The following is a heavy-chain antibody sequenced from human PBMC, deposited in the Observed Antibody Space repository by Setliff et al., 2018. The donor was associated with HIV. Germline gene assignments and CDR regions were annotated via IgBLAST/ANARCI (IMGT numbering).Heavy chain of an antibody. D-gene: IGHD4-17*01. Sequence: PGESLKISCQGSGYSFPTYWIGWVRQMPGKGLEWMGIIYPDDSDTRYSPSFQGQVTISADKSTSTAYVQWSSLKASDTAIYYCARVVGSNGDFHFQHWGQGTLVTVS. V-gene: IGHV5-51*01. CDR3: ARVVGSNGDFHFQH. CDR1: GYSFPTYW. J-gene: IGHJ1*01. CDR2: IYPDDSDT.